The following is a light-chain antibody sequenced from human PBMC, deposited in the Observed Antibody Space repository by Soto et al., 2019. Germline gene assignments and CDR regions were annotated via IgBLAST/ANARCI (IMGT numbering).Light chain of an antibody. J-gene: IGLJ2*01. CDR1: SSDVGSYNR. Sequence: QSALTQPPSVSVSPGQSVTISCTGTSSDVGSYNRVSWYQQPPGTAPKLMIYEVSNRPSGVPDRFSGSKSGNTASLTISGLQAEEEADYYCSSYTSSSTVVFGGGTKLTV. CDR3: SSYTSSSTVV. V-gene: IGLV2-18*02. CDR2: EVS.